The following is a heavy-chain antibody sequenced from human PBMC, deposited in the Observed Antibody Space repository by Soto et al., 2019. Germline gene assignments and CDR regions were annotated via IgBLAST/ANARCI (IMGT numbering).Heavy chain of an antibody. J-gene: IGHJ6*02. Sequence: EVQLLESGGGLVQPGGSLRLSCAASGFTFSSHVMNWVRQAPGKGLEWVAAISGGGGTTYYVDSVEGRVTMSRDNSKNTLYLQMSRLRADDTAVFYCARGPRAPPPHDYGMDVWGQGTTVTVSS. V-gene: IGHV3-23*01. CDR2: ISGGGGTT. CDR1: GFTFSSHV. CDR3: ARGPRAPPPHDYGMDV.